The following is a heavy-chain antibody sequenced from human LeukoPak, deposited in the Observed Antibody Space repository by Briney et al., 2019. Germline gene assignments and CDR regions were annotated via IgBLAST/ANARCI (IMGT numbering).Heavy chain of an antibody. V-gene: IGHV3-30*18. D-gene: IGHD1-26*01. CDR2: ISYDGDNK. J-gene: IGHJ4*02. CDR3: AKDRDLVGAAYYFDN. Sequence: PGGSLRLSCAASGFTFSRYGMHWVRQAPGKGLEWVAVISYDGDNKYSADSVKGRFTISRDNSKNTLYLQMNSLRAEDTAVYYCAKDRDLVGAAYYFDNWGQGTLVTVSS. CDR1: GFTFSRYG.